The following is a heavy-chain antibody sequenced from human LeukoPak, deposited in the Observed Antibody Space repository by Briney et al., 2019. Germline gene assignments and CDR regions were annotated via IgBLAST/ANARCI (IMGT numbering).Heavy chain of an antibody. V-gene: IGHV4-34*01. J-gene: IGHJ3*02. D-gene: IGHD2-2*01. Sequence: PSETLSLTCAVYGGSFSGYYWSWIRQPPGKGLEWIGEINHSGSTNYNPSLKSRVTISVDTSKNQFSLKLSSVTAADTAVYYYARRGRYCSSTSCDRAFDIWGQGTMVTVSS. CDR1: GGSFSGYY. CDR2: INHSGST. CDR3: ARRGRYCSSTSCDRAFDI.